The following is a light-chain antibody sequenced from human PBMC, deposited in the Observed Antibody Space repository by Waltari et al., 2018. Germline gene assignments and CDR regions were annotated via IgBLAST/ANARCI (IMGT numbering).Light chain of an antibody. CDR3: QVWDSSSDLVV. J-gene: IGLJ2*01. Sequence: SYVLTQPPSVSVAPGKTARITCGGNNIGSKSVHWYQQKPGQAPVLVVYDDSDRPSGSPARFSGSNSGNTATLTISRVEAGDEADYYCQVWDSSSDLVVFGGGTKLTVL. CDR1: NIGSKS. CDR2: DDS. V-gene: IGLV3-21*03.